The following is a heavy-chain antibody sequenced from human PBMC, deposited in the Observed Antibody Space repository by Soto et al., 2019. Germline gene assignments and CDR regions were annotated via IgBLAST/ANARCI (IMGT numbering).Heavy chain of an antibody. Sequence: PGESLKISCKGSGYNFPNHWIGWVRQMPGKGLEWMALIYPGDSETRYSPSFQGQVTISVDKSISTAYLQWSSPRASDSAMYYCARPAYSYAYLSYTDDWGLGTLVTVSS. V-gene: IGHV5-51*01. CDR3: ARPAYSYAYLSYTDD. D-gene: IGHD3-16*01. J-gene: IGHJ4*02. CDR2: IYPGDSET. CDR1: GYNFPNHW.